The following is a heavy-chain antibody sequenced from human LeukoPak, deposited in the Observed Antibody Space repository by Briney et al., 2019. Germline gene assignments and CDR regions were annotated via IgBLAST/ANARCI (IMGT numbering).Heavy chain of an antibody. Sequence: PGGSLRLSCMGSGFTFNFYGLHWVRQAPGKGLEWVAGIWYDGSNKFYAGSVKGRFVISRDNSNSTMFLQMNNVRVEDTAIYYCAKDHCSGFPGCFYFDLWGRGALVTASS. CDR2: IWYDGSNK. CDR3: AKDHCSGFPGCFYFDL. J-gene: IGHJ2*01. D-gene: IGHD2-15*01. V-gene: IGHV3-33*06. CDR1: GFTFNFYG.